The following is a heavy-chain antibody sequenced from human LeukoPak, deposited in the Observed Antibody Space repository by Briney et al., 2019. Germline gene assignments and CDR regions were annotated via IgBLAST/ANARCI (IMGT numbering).Heavy chain of an antibody. CDR2: ISSSSSTI. J-gene: IGHJ4*02. V-gene: IGHV3-48*01. CDR1: GFTFSSYS. D-gene: IGHD1-26*01. Sequence: PVGSLGLSCAASGFTFSSYSMNWVRQAPGKGLEWVSYISSSSSTIYYADSVKGRFTISRDNAKNSLYLQMNSLRAEDTAVYYCARGKSGSYRARDYWGQGTLVTVSS. CDR3: ARGKSGSYRARDY.